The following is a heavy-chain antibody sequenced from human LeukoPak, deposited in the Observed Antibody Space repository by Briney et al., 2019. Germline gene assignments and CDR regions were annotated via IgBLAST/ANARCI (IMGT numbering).Heavy chain of an antibody. D-gene: IGHD1-26*01. Sequence: ASVTVSCKVSGYTPTELSMHWVRQAPGKGLEWMGGFDPEDGETIYAQKFQGRVTMTEDTSTDTAYMELSSLRSEDTAVYYCATGIVGATSFDYWGQGTLVTVSS. CDR2: FDPEDGET. CDR3: ATGIVGATSFDY. V-gene: IGHV1-24*01. CDR1: GYTPTELS. J-gene: IGHJ4*02.